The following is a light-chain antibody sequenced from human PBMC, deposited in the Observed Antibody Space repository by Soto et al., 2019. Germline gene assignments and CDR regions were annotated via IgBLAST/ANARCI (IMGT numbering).Light chain of an antibody. J-gene: IGLJ2*01. V-gene: IGLV2-23*01. CDR2: EGF. CDR1: SSDVGGSGL. Sequence: QSALTQPASVSGSPAQSITISCTGSSSDVGGSGLVSWYQFHPGKAPKLLIFEGFKRPSGVSNRFSGSKSGSTASLTISGLQAEDEADYYCCSYAGRSTWDVVFGGGTEVTVL. CDR3: CSYAGRSTWDVV.